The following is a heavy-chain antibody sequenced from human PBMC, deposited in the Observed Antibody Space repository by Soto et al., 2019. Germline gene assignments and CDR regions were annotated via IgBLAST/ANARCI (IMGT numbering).Heavy chain of an antibody. V-gene: IGHV3-23*01. Sequence: PGGSLRLSCVASGFRFSDYAMTWVRQAPGKGLEWVSGISYRGETTDYADSVKGRSSISRDNSKNMLFLQMNSLRVEDTAIYYCVRDLNWDDGSHWGQGTLVTVSS. CDR3: VRDLNWDDGSH. D-gene: IGHD1-1*01. CDR1: GFRFSDYA. CDR2: ISYRGETT. J-gene: IGHJ4*02.